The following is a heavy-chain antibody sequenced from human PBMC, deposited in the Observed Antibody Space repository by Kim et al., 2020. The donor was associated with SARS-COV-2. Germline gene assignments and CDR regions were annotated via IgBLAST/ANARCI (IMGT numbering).Heavy chain of an antibody. V-gene: IGHV3-23*01. Sequence: GGSLRLSCAASGFTFSSYAMHWVRQIPGKGLEWVSAITSGGDNTHYADSVKGRFTFSRDNSKNTLYLQMNSLRAEDTAVYYCAKYSSILWNDVTDSWGKGTVATVSS. CDR2: ITSGGDNT. J-gene: IGHJ5*01. CDR3: AKYSSILWNDVTDS. D-gene: IGHD2-2*01. CDR1: GFTFSSYA.